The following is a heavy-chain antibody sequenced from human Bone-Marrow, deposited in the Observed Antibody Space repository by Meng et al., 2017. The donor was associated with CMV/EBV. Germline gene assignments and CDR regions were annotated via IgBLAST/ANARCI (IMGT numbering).Heavy chain of an antibody. J-gene: IGHJ4*02. V-gene: IGHV1-69*02. Sequence: SVKVSCKASGGTFSSYTISWVRQAPGQGLEWMGRIIPILGIANYAQKFQGRATITADKSTSTAYMELSSLRSEDTAVYYCAAIWSGYYLDYWGQGTLVTVSS. CDR2: IIPILGIA. CDR3: AAIWSGYYLDY. CDR1: GGTFSSYT. D-gene: IGHD3-3*01.